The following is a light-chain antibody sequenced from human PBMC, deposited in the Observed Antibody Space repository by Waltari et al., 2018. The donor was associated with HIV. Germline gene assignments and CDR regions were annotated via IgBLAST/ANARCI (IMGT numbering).Light chain of an antibody. CDR3: SSYTSSRTWV. V-gene: IGLV2-14*01. CDR2: EVS. Sequence: QSALTQPASVSGSPGQSLTIPSPGTSSDVGGHYPLAWYQQHPGKAPKLMIYEVSNRPSGVSNRFSGSKSGNTASLTISGLQAEDEADYYCSSYTSSRTWVFGGGTKLTVL. CDR1: SSDVGGHYP. J-gene: IGLJ3*02.